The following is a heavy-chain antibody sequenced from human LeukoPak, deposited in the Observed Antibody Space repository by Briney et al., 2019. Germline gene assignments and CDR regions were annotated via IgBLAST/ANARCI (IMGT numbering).Heavy chain of an antibody. Sequence: PSETLSLTCTVSGGSMRSGGYFWSWIRQHPVKGLEWIGYIYYSGSTSYNLSLRSRVTISVDMSENQFYLRLTSVTAADTAFYYCASPSYDNTVDYWGQGTLVTVSS. J-gene: IGHJ4*02. D-gene: IGHD3-22*01. V-gene: IGHV4-31*03. CDR2: IYYSGST. CDR3: ASPSYDNTVDY. CDR1: GGSMRSGGYF.